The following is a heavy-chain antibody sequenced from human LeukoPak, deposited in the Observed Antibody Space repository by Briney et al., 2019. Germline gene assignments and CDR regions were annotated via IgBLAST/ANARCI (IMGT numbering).Heavy chain of an antibody. D-gene: IGHD3-10*02. Sequence: SETLSLTCTVSGGSISSYYWSWIRQPPGKGLEWIGYIYYSGSTNYNPSLKSRVTISVDTSKNQFSLKLSSVTAADTAVYYCARARRTMFGELLREFDYWGQGTLVTVSS. V-gene: IGHV4-59*01. CDR2: IYYSGST. CDR1: GGSISSYY. J-gene: IGHJ4*02. CDR3: ARARRTMFGELLREFDY.